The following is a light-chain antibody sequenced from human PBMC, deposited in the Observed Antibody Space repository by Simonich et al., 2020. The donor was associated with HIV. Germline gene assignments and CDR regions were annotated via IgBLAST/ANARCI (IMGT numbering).Light chain of an antibody. J-gene: IGKJ2*01. V-gene: IGKV1-5*03. Sequence: DIQMTQSLSSVSASVGDRVTITCRASQGISSWLAWYQQKPGKAPKLLIYQASSLESGVPSTFSGSGSGTEFTLTISSLQPDDFATYYCQQYDNLPPYTFGQGTKLEIK. CDR1: QGISSW. CDR2: QAS. CDR3: QQYDNLPPYT.